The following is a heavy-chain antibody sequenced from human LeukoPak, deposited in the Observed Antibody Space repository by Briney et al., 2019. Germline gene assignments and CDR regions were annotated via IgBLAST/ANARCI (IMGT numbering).Heavy chain of an antibody. CDR3: ARASQWLAFDN. V-gene: IGHV3-66*01. Sequence: GGSLRLSCAASGFTVSSNHMSWVRQAPGKGLEWVSVIYSGASTYYADSVKGRFTISRDNSKNTLFLQMNNLRAEDTAVYFCARASQWLAFDNWGQGSLVTVSS. CDR2: IYSGAST. J-gene: IGHJ4*02. D-gene: IGHD6-19*01. CDR1: GFTVSSNH.